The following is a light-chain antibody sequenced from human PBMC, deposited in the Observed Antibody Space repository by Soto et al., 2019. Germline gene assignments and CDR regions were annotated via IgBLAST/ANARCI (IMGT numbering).Light chain of an antibody. CDR3: QQYGSSPRT. Sequence: EIVMTQSPATLSVSPGKTTRLSCRASQSVSSNLAWYQQKPGQAPRLLIFGASTRAAGFPDRFSGSGSGTDFTLTISRLEPEDFAVYYCQQYGSSPRTFGQGTKVDIK. V-gene: IGKV3-20*01. J-gene: IGKJ1*01. CDR1: QSVSSN. CDR2: GAS.